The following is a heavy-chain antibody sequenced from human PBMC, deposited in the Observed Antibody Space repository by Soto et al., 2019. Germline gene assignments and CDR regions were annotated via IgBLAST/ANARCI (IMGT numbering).Heavy chain of an antibody. D-gene: IGHD4-17*01. CDR1: GGTFSSYT. Sequence: QVQLVKSGAEVKKPGSSVKVSCKASGGTFSSYTISWVRQAPRQGLEWMGRIIPILGIANYAQKFQGKVTITADKSTSTAYMELSSLRSEDTAVYYCARGDGDYADYWGQGTLVTVSS. J-gene: IGHJ4*02. CDR2: IIPILGIA. CDR3: ARGDGDYADY. V-gene: IGHV1-69*02.